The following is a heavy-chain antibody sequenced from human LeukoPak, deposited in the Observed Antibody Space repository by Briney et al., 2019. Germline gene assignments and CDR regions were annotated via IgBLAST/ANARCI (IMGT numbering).Heavy chain of an antibody. D-gene: IGHD2-15*01. CDR3: ARVYCSGGSCDSASYYASYYYYYYIDV. CDR2: VYQTGST. V-gene: IGHV4-38-2*01. CDR1: GYSISSGYY. Sequence: SGTLSLTRAVSGYSISSGYYWGWVRQPPGKGLEWIGSVYQTGSTYYNPSVKSRGTISVDTSKNQFSLKLRSVTAADTAVYYCARVYCSGGSCDSASYYASYYYYYYIDVWGIGTTVTVSS. J-gene: IGHJ6*03.